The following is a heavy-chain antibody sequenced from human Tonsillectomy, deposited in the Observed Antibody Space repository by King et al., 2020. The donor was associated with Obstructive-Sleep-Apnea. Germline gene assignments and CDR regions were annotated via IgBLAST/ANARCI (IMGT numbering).Heavy chain of an antibody. CDR2: IYTSGST. CDR3: ASIAVAGTSHHDY. J-gene: IGHJ4*02. V-gene: IGHV4-4*07. D-gene: IGHD6-19*01. Sequence: QLQESGPGLVKPSETLSLTCTVSGDSISSYYWSWIRQPAGKGLEWIGRIYTSGSTNYNPSLKSRVTMSVDSSKNQFSLKLSSVTAADTAVYYCASIAVAGTSHHDYWGQGTLVTVSS. CDR1: GDSISSYY.